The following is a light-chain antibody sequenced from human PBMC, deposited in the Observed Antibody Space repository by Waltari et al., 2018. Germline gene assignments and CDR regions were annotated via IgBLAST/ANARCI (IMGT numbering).Light chain of an antibody. CDR2: VNSDGSH. CDR3: ETGGHGTWV. V-gene: IGLV4-69*01. CDR1: SGHSSNV. J-gene: IGLJ3*02. Sequence: QLVVTQSPSASAPLGASVKLTCTLSSGHSSNVIVWPQQRPEKGPRYLMKVNSDGSHSKGDEIPDRFSGSSSGAERYLTISSLQSDDEADYYCETGGHGTWVFGGGTKLTVL.